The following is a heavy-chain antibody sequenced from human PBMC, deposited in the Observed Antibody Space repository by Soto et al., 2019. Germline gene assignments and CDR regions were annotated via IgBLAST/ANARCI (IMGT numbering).Heavy chain of an antibody. J-gene: IGHJ4*02. Sequence: EVQLLDSGGGLVQPGGSLKLSCVGSGFTFSRHAMTWVRQAPGKGLEWVSTLGTIGAFYADSVKGRFTISRDDSKNTAHLHMNGLRAEDSAIYYCARDLTTHDFWGQGTVVTVSS. CDR2: LGTIGA. CDR1: GFTFSRHA. V-gene: IGHV3-23*01. CDR3: ARDLTTHDF.